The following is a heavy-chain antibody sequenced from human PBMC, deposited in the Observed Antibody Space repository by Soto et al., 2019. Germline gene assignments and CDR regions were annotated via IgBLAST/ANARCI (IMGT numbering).Heavy chain of an antibody. CDR1: GFTFSSYA. V-gene: IGHV3-23*01. J-gene: IGHJ6*03. CDR3: AKYSPKDYGSGIGDYYYYMDV. CDR2: ISGSGGST. Sequence: GGSLRLSCAASGFTFSSYAMSWVRQAPGKGLEWVSAISGSGGSTYYADSVKGRFTISRDNSKNTLYLQMNSLRAEDTAVYYCAKYSPKDYGSGIGDYYYYMDVWGKGTTVTVSS. D-gene: IGHD3-10*01.